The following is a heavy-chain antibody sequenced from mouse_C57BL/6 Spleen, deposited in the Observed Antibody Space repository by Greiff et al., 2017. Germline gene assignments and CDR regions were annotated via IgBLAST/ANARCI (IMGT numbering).Heavy chain of an antibody. CDR2: IYPGSGST. Sequence: VQLQQPGAELVKPGASVKMSCKASGYTFTSYWITWVKQRPGQGLEWIGDIYPGSGSTNYNEKFKSKATLTVDTSSSTAYMQRSSLTSEDSAVYYCARRVGIYYAMDYWGQGTSVTVSS. J-gene: IGHJ4*01. CDR1: GYTFTSYW. CDR3: ARRVGIYYAMDY. V-gene: IGHV1-55*01.